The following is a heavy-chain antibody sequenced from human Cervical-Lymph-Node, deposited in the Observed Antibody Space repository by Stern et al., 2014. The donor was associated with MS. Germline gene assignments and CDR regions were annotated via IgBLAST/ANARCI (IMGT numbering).Heavy chain of an antibody. CDR2: ISADNGNT. V-gene: IGHV1-18*01. Sequence: QVQLVQSGAEVKKPGASVKVSCKASGYTFTSLGISWVRQAPGQGLEWMGWISADNGNTSYAQNLQGRATLTTDTSTSTAYMELRSLTSDDTAAYCCASGSLEGFDPWGQGTLVTVSS. CDR3: ASGSLEGFDP. CDR1: GYTFTSLG. D-gene: IGHD5-24*01. J-gene: IGHJ5*02.